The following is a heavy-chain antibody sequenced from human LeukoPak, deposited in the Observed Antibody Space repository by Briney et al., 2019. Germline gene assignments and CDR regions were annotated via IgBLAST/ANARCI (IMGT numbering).Heavy chain of an antibody. J-gene: IGHJ6*02. CDR2: IYSSVST. D-gene: IGHD1-26*01. CDR1: GGSISSNAYY. V-gene: IGHV4-39*01. Sequence: PSETLSLTCTVSGGSISSNAYYWAWIRQPPGKGLEWIGSIYSSVSTYYNPSLKSRVTISVDTSKNQFSLRLSSVTAADTALYYCARGRSNYYGMDVWGQGTTVTVSS. CDR3: ARGRSNYYGMDV.